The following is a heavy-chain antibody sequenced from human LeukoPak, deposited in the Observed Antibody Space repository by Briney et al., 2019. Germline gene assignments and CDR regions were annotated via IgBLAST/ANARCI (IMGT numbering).Heavy chain of an antibody. D-gene: IGHD2-2*01. CDR3: ARDPTADDY. Sequence: GGSLRLSCAASGFTFSSHWMYWVRQAPGKGLVWVSRINRHGSNTNYADSVNGRFTISRDNAKTSLFLQMNSLRAEDTAIYYCARDPTADDYWGQGTLVTVSS. V-gene: IGHV3-74*01. CDR1: GFTFSSHW. CDR2: INRHGSNT. J-gene: IGHJ4*02.